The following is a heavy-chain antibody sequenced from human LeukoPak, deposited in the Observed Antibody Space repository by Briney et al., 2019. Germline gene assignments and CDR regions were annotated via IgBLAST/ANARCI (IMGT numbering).Heavy chain of an antibody. V-gene: IGHV4-59*08. D-gene: IGHD1-26*01. CDR3: ARLDSGSYCID. CDR2: IYYSGST. Sequence: PSETLSLTCTVSGGSISSYYWSWIRQPPGKGLEWIGYIYYSGSTNYNPSLKSRVTISVDTSKNQFSLKLSSVTAADTAVYYCARLDSGSYCIDWGQGTLVTVSS. J-gene: IGHJ4*02. CDR1: GGSISSYY.